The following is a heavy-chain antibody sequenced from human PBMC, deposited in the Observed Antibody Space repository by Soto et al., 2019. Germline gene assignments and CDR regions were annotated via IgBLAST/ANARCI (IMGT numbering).Heavy chain of an antibody. V-gene: IGHV3-74*01. Sequence: EVQLVESGGGLVQPGESLTLSCAASGFTFSSYWMHWVRQAPGKGLVWVSRIKSDGSGTYYADSVKGRLTISRDNAMNTLYLQMISLRVEDTAVYFCASGDGDRYDGNGCLGRHWGQGTLVTVSS. J-gene: IGHJ4*02. CDR3: ASGDGDRYDGNGCLGRH. CDR2: IKSDGSGT. CDR1: GFTFSSYW. D-gene: IGHD3-22*01.